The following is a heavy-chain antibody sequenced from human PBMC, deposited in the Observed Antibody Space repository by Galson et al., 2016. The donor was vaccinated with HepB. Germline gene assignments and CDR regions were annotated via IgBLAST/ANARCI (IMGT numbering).Heavy chain of an antibody. V-gene: IGHV2-5*02. CDR3: AHVRDGLELYFDS. Sequence: PALVKPTQTLTLTCSFSGVSANTSRLDVGWIRQPPGKALEWLALIYWDEDKRYNPSLKNRLTITKDTSKNEVVLTMTNMYPVDTATYFCAHVRDGLELYFDSWGQGTLVTGSS. CDR2: IYWDEDK. CDR1: GVSANTSRLD. D-gene: IGHD1-7*01. J-gene: IGHJ4*02.